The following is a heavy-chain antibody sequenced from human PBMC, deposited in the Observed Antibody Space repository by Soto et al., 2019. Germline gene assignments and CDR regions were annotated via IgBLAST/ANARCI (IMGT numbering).Heavy chain of an antibody. D-gene: IGHD3-22*01. V-gene: IGHV1-69*01. CDR2: IIPVFGTA. J-gene: IGHJ4*02. Sequence: QVQLVQSGAEVKKPGSSVKVSCKASGGTFSSYAISWVRQAPGQGLEWMGVIIPVFGTANYAKKFQGRVTITADESTSTAYMELRSLTFEDTAVYYCARPYDSSGCYYFDYGGQGTLVTGFS. CDR3: ARPYDSSGCYYFDY. CDR1: GGTFSSYA.